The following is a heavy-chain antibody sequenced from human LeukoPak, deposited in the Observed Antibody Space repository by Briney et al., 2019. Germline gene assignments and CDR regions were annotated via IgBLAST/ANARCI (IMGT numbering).Heavy chain of an antibody. V-gene: IGHV4-39*01. CDR1: GGSISSSSYY. CDR2: IYYSGST. J-gene: IGHJ4*02. Sequence: SETLSLTCTVSGGSISSSSYYWGWIRQPPGKGLEWIGSIYYSGSTYYNPSLKSRVTISVDTSKNQFSLKLSSVTAADTAVYYCARWTLHYCSSTSCYPGPFFDYWGQGTLVTVST. D-gene: IGHD2-2*01. CDR3: ARWTLHYCSSTSCYPGPFFDY.